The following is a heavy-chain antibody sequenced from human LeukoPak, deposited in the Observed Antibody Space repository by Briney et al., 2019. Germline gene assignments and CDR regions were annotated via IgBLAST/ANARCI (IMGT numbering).Heavy chain of an antibody. V-gene: IGHV4-4*07. CDR2: IYISGST. Sequence: SSETLSLTCTVSGGSISSYYWSWIRQPAGKGLEWIGRIYISGSTNYNPPLKSRVTLSVDTSKDQFSLKLSSVAAADTAVYYCARETPYSNYYYYYYMDVWGKGTTVTVSS. CDR3: ARETPYSNYYYYYYMDV. D-gene: IGHD4-11*01. J-gene: IGHJ6*03. CDR1: GGSISSYY.